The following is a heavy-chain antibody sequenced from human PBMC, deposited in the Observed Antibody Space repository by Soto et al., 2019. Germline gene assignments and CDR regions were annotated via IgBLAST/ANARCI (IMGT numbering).Heavy chain of an antibody. D-gene: IGHD2-8*01. J-gene: IGHJ6*02. CDR1: AYTFTRYW. Sequence: GESLKISCKGSAYTFTRYWIGWVRQMPGKGLEWMGIIFPRDSDTRYSPSFQGQVTFSADKSISTAYLEWSSLKVSDSGMYYCARRGEATTWYALDVWGQGTTVTVSS. V-gene: IGHV5-51*01. CDR3: ARRGEATTWYALDV. CDR2: IFPRDSDT.